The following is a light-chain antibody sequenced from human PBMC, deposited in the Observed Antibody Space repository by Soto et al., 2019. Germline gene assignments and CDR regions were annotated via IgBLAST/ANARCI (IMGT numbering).Light chain of an antibody. CDR2: AAS. CDR1: QSISSY. Sequence: DVQMTQSPSSLSASVGDRVTITCRASQSISSYLNWYQQKPGKAPKLLIYAASSLQSGVQSSFSGSGSGTYFTITISSLQPEDFATYYCQQSYSTLFTFGPGTKVDIK. CDR3: QQSYSTLFT. J-gene: IGKJ3*01. V-gene: IGKV1-39*01.